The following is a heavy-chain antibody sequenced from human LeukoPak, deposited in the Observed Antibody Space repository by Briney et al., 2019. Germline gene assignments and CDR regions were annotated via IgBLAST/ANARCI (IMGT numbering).Heavy chain of an antibody. CDR2: IKQDGSEK. D-gene: IGHD2-2*02. CDR1: GFTFSIYW. J-gene: IGHJ4*02. Sequence: GGSLRLSCAASGFTFSIYWMSLVRQAPGKGLEWVANIKQDGSEKYYVDSVKRRFTISRDNAKNSLYLQMNSLRAEDTAVYYCARIGYCSSTSCYTHLFDYWGQGTLVTVSS. CDR3: ARIGYCSSTSCYTHLFDY. V-gene: IGHV3-7*01.